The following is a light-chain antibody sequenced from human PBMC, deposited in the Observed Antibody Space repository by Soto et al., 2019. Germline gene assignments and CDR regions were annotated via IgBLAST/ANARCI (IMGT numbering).Light chain of an antibody. CDR2: GAS. CDR1: QSVNSY. V-gene: IGKV3-20*01. Sequence: EIVLTQSPATLSLSPGERATLSCRASQSVNSYLAWYQQIPGQAPRLLIFGASNRATGIPDRFIGSGSGTDFTLTITKLEPEDFAVYYCQQYGSSPGTFGGGTKVDIK. J-gene: IGKJ4*01. CDR3: QQYGSSPGT.